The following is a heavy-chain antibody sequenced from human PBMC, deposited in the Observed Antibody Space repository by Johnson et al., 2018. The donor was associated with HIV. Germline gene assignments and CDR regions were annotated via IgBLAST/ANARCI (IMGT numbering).Heavy chain of an antibody. J-gene: IGHJ3*02. Sequence: MLLVESGGGVVRPGGSLRLSCAASGFTVSSNYMSWVRQAPGKGLEWVSVIYIGGSTYYADYVNGRFPISRDNSKNTLYLQMNSLRAEDTAVYYCARDRGLRWFHDAFDIWDQGTMVTISS. CDR2: IYIGGST. V-gene: IGHV3-66*01. CDR3: ARDRGLRWFHDAFDI. D-gene: IGHD4-23*01. CDR1: GFTVSSNY.